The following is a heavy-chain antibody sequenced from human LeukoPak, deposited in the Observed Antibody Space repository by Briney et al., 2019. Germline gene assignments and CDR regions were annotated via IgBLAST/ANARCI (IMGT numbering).Heavy chain of an antibody. CDR1: GFTFSDYY. Sequence: GGSLRLSCAASGFTFSDYYMSWIRQAPGKGLEWVSYISSSGSTIYYADSVKGRFTISRDNAKNSLYLQMNSLRAEDTAVYYCARDSNDSPYHYYGMDVWGQGTTVTVSS. CDR2: ISSSGSTI. CDR3: ARDSNDSPYHYYGMDV. V-gene: IGHV3-11*01. D-gene: IGHD1-1*01. J-gene: IGHJ6*02.